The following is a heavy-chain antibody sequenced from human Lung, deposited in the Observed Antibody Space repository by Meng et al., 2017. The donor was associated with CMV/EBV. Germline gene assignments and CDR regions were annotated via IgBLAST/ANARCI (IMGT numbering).Heavy chain of an antibody. J-gene: IGHJ6*02. D-gene: IGHD2-2*01. CDR2: LSYDGSQR. CDR3: ARAAFCSSSTCWYGMDV. V-gene: IGHV3-30*14. CDR1: RLTHFKSYS. Sequence: GGSXRLXXVASRLTHFKSYSMHWVRQAPGKGLEWVAILSYDGSQRYYTDSVKGRFTISRDNSMDTMYLQMNSLRPEDTAVYYCARAAFCSSSTCWYGMDVWGQGTTVXVSS.